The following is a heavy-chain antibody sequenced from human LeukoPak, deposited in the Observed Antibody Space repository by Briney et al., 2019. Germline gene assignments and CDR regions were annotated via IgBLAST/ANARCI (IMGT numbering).Heavy chain of an antibody. Sequence: PSETLSLTCTVSSGSISSHYWSWIWQPPGKGLEWIGYIYHSGSTYYNPSLKSRVTISVDRSKNQFSLKLSSVTAADTAVYYCARGTNYGGNFDYWGQGTLVTVSS. D-gene: IGHD4-23*01. CDR1: SGSISSHY. V-gene: IGHV4-59*11. J-gene: IGHJ4*02. CDR3: ARGTNYGGNFDY. CDR2: IYHSGST.